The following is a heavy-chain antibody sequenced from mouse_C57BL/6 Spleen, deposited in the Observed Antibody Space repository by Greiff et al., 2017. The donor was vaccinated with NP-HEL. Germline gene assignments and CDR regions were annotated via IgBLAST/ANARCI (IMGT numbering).Heavy chain of an antibody. J-gene: IGHJ4*01. V-gene: IGHV1-26*01. CDR1: GYTFTDYY. Sequence: VQLQQSGPELVKPGASVKISCKASGYTFTDYYMNWVKQSHGKSLEWIGDINPNNGGTSYNQKFKGKATLTVDKSSSTAYMELRSLTSEDSAVYYCAGITTVVATRDYAMDYWGQGTSVTVSS. CDR3: AGITTVVATRDYAMDY. D-gene: IGHD1-1*01. CDR2: INPNNGGT.